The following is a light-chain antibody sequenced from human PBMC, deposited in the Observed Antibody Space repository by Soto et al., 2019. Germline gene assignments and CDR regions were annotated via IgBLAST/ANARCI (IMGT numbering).Light chain of an antibody. CDR3: QSYDSSNHVG. CDR1: SGSIASNY. Sequence: NFMLTQPHSVSESPGKTVTISCTRSSGSIASNYVQWDQQRPGSAPTTVIYEDNQRPSGVPDRFSGSIDSSSNSAALTISGRKTEDEADYYCQSYDSSNHVGFGGGTQLTVL. CDR2: EDN. V-gene: IGLV6-57*04. J-gene: IGLJ2*01.